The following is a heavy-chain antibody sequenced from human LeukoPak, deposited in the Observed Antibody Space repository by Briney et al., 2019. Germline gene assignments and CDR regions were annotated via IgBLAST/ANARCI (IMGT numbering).Heavy chain of an antibody. V-gene: IGHV4-61*02. CDR2: IYTSGST. Sequence: SETLSLTCTVSGGSISSGSYYWSWIRQPAGKGLEWIGRIYTSGSTNYNPSLKSRVTISVDTSKNQFSLKLNSVTAADTAVYYCAREGPLLSGSVTMVRGVIIRGYNWFDPWGQGTLVTVSS. J-gene: IGHJ5*02. CDR1: GGSISSGSYY. D-gene: IGHD3-10*01. CDR3: AREGPLLSGSVTMVRGVIIRGYNWFDP.